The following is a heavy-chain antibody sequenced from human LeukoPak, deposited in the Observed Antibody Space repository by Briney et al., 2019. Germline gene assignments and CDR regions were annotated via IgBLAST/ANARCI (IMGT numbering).Heavy chain of an antibody. CDR3: ARAGGRSWFDP. V-gene: IGHV3-23*01. Sequence: GGSLRLSCAASGFTFSSYGMSWVRQAPGKGLEWVSAISGSGGSTYYADSVKGRFTISRDNSKNTLYLQMNSLRAEDTAVYYCARAGGRSWFDPWGQGTLVTVSS. CDR1: GFTFSSYG. CDR2: ISGSGGST. J-gene: IGHJ5*02.